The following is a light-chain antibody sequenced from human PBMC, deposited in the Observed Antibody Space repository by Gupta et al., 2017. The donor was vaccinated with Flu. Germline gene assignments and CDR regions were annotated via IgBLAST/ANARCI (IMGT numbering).Light chain of an antibody. CDR2: GAS. Sequence: EIVLTKSPGTLSLSPGERATLSCRASQSVSSSYLAWYQQKPGQAPSRLIYGASSRATGIPDRFSRSGSGTDFTLTISRLDPEDFTVYYCQQYGSSSWTFGQGTKVEIK. CDR1: QSVSSSY. J-gene: IGKJ1*01. V-gene: IGKV3-20*01. CDR3: QQYGSSSWT.